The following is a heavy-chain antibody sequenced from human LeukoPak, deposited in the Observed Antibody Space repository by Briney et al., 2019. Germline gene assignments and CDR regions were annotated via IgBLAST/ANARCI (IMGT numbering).Heavy chain of an antibody. Sequence: PSETLSLTCTVSGGSISSGAYFWSWIRQHPGKGLDWIGFIYYSGTTYYDPSLESRVIISVDTPKNQFSLKLSSVTAADTAVYYCAREAYDSSGHRYFQHWGQGTLVTVSS. D-gene: IGHD3-22*01. CDR1: GGSISSGAYF. CDR2: IYYSGTT. CDR3: AREAYDSSGHRYFQH. J-gene: IGHJ1*01. V-gene: IGHV4-31*03.